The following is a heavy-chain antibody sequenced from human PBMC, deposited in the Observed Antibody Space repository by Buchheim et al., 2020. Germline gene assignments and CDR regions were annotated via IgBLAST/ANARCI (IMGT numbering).Heavy chain of an antibody. V-gene: IGHV3-66*02. CDR3: AREGRVYCSSATCSYIDF. Sequence: EVQLVDSGGGLVQPGGSLRLSCAASGFTVSDNYMNWVRQAPGKGLEWVSVIYSGGTTYYADSVKGRFTISRDNSKNTLYLQMNSLRAEDTAVYYCAREGRVYCSSATCSYIDFWGQGTL. J-gene: IGHJ4*02. D-gene: IGHD2-2*01. CDR1: GFTVSDNY. CDR2: IYSGGTT.